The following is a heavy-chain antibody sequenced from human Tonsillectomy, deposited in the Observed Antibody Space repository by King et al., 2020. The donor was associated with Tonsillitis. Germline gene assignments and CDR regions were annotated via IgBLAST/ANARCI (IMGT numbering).Heavy chain of an antibody. V-gene: IGHV3-33*01. CDR3: ARDHVIAVAGSVS. CDR2: IWYDGSNR. Sequence: VQLVESGGGVVQPGRSLRRSCAASGFTFNNSDMHWVRQSPGKGLEWVAVIWYDGSNRNYADFVKGRFTISRDSSKNTLYLQMNSLRDDDTAVYYCARDHVIAVAGSVSWGQGTLVTVSS. D-gene: IGHD6-19*01. CDR1: GFTFNNSD. J-gene: IGHJ5*02.